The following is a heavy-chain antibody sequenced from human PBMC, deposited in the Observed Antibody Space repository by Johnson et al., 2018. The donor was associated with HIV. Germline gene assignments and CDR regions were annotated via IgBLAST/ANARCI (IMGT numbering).Heavy chain of an antibody. CDR2: IYSGGST. CDR1: GFTVSSKY. CDR3: ARSRIGTFDAFDI. D-gene: IGHD1-1*01. J-gene: IGHJ3*02. Sequence: VQLVESGGGLIQPGGSLRLSCAASGFTVSSKYMSWVRQAPGKGLEWVSIIYSGGSTYYADSVQGRFTISRDNSKNTLYLQMNSLRAEDTAVYYCARSRIGTFDAFDIWGQGTMVTVSS. V-gene: IGHV3-53*01.